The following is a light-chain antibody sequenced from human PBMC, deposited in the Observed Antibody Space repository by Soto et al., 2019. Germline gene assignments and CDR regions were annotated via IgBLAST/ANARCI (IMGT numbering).Light chain of an antibody. J-gene: IGKJ1*01. Sequence: DIQMTQSPSSLSASVGDRVTITCRASQSISTYLHWYQQKPGKAPNLLIYAASTLQSGVPSRFSGSGSGTDFTLTISSLQPEDFAVYYCQQYGSSGTFGQGTKVDIK. CDR1: QSISTY. CDR2: AAS. V-gene: IGKV1-39*01. CDR3: QQYGSSGT.